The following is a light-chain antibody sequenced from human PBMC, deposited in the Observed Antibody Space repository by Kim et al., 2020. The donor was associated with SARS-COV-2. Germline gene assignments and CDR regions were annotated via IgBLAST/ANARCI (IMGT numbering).Light chain of an antibody. J-gene: IGLJ3*02. CDR1: SSDVGGYNY. CDR3: SSYTSSSTWV. Sequence: QSALTQPRSVSGSPGQSITISCTGTSSDVGGYNYVSWYQQHPGKAPKLMIYHVSQRPSGVSNRFSGSKSANTASLTISGLQAEDEAEYYCSSYTSSSTWVFGGGTKLTVL. CDR2: HVS. V-gene: IGLV2-14*03.